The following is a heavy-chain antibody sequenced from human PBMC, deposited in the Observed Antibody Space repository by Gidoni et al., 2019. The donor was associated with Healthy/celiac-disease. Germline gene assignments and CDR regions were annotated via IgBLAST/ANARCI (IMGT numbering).Heavy chain of an antibody. CDR3: ARHWGVDSSWYGVAYDAFDI. D-gene: IGHD6-13*01. CDR2: IYSSGST. Sequence: QLQLQASGPGLVKPSETLSLTCTVPDGPISSSSYYWGWIRQPPGKGLEWIGSIYSSGSTYYNPSLKSRVTISVDTSKNQFSLKLSSVTAADTAVYYCARHWGVDSSWYGVAYDAFDIWGQGTMVTVSS. CDR1: DGPISSSSYY. V-gene: IGHV4-39*01. J-gene: IGHJ3*02.